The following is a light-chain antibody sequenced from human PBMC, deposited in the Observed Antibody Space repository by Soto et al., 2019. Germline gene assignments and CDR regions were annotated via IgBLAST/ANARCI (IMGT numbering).Light chain of an antibody. CDR3: AAWDDSLNALV. CDR2: YDD. V-gene: IGLV1-36*01. CDR1: AFNIGKNA. J-gene: IGLJ3*02. Sequence: QSVLTQPPSVSEAPRQRATISCSGNAFNIGKNAVNWYQQVPGKAPKLLISYDDLKPSGVSDRFSGSRSGTSAYLAISGLQSEDEADYYCAAWDDSLNALVFGGGTKLTVL.